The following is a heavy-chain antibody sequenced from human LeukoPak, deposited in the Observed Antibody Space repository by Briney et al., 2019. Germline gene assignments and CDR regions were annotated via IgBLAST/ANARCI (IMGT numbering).Heavy chain of an antibody. CDR1: GFTFSSYG. CDR3: AKGDTAMAGYFDY. D-gene: IGHD5-18*01. J-gene: IGHJ4*02. CDR2: ISYDGSNK. V-gene: IGHV3-30*18. Sequence: GGSLRLSCAAPGFTFSSYGMHWVRQAPGKGLEWVAVISYDGSNKYYADSVKGRFTISRDNSKNTLYLQMNSLRAEDTAVYYCAKGDTAMAGYFDYWGQGTLVTVSS.